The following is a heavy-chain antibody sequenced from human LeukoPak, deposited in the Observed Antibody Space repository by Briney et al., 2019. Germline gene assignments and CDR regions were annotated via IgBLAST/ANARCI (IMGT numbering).Heavy chain of an antibody. D-gene: IGHD6-13*01. CDR2: IYHSGST. J-gene: IGHJ6*03. Sequence: PSETLSLTCTVCGYSISSGYYWGWIRQPPGKGLEWIGSIYHSGSTYYNPSLKSRVTISVDTSKNQFSLKLSSVTAADTAVYYCARADYSSTWSHDYYYMDVWGKGTTVTVSS. CDR3: ARADYSSTWSHDYYYMDV. V-gene: IGHV4-38-2*02. CDR1: GYSISSGYY.